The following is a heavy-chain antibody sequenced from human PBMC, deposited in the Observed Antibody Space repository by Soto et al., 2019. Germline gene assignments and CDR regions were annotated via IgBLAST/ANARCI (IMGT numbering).Heavy chain of an antibody. J-gene: IGHJ6*02. CDR3: ARVASHYYYGMDV. CDR1: GFTFSSYA. CDR2: ISYDGSNK. Sequence: GGSLRLSCAASGFTFSSYAMHWVRQAPGKGLEWVAVISYDGSNKYYADSVKGRFTISRDNSKNTLYLQMNSLRAEDTAVYHCARVASHYYYGMDVWGQGTTVTVS. V-gene: IGHV3-30-3*01.